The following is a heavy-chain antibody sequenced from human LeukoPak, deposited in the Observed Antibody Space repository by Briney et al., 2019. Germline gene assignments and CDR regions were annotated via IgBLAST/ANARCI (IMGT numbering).Heavy chain of an antibody. CDR3: AREGIVVVPATKYYYYYMDV. CDR2: IYTSGST. J-gene: IGHJ6*03. Sequence: SETLSLTCTVSGGSISSGSYYWGWIRQPAGKGLEWIGRIYTSGSTNNNPSLKRRYTITVDTSKNQFSLKLSSVTAADTAVYYCAREGIVVVPATKYYYYYMDVWGKGTTVTVSS. D-gene: IGHD2-2*01. CDR1: GGSISSGSYY. V-gene: IGHV4-61*02.